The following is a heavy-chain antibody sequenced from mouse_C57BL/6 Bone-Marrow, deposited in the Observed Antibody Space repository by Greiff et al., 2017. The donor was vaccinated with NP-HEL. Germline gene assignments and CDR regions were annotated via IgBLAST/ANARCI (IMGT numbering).Heavy chain of an antibody. J-gene: IGHJ4*01. Sequence: VQLQQPGAELVKPGASVKLSCKASGYTFTSYWMHWVKQRPGQGLEWIGMIHPNSGSTNYNEKFKSKATLTVDKSSSTAYMQLSSLTSEDSAVYYCARGSYDYDDYYAMDYWGQETSVTGSS. CDR1: GYTFTSYW. CDR2: IHPNSGST. D-gene: IGHD2-4*01. V-gene: IGHV1-64*01. CDR3: ARGSYDYDDYYAMDY.